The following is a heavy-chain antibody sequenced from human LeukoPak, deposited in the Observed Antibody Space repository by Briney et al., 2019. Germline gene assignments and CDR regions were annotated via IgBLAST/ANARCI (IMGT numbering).Heavy chain of an antibody. D-gene: IGHD3-10*01. Sequence: GGSLRLSCVASGFTFSHSWMTWVRQAPGKGLEWVGHIKEDGSSQNYADSVKGRFTISRDNAKSSLHLQMNGLRAEDTAMYYCVKEDYFNSGSYPGHWGQGTLVTVSS. CDR3: VKEDYFNSGSYPGH. CDR2: IKEDGSSQ. J-gene: IGHJ4*02. CDR1: GFTFSHSW. V-gene: IGHV3-7*03.